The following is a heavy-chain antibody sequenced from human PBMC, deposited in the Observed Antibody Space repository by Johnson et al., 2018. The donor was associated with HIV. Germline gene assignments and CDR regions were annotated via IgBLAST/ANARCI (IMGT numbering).Heavy chain of an antibody. V-gene: IGHV3-66*01. CDR2: IYSGGST. D-gene: IGHD6-6*01. J-gene: IGHJ3*02. CDR1: GFTVSSNY. CDR3: ARGGIAARIDAFDI. Sequence: VQLVESGGGVVQPGRSVRLSCAASGFTVSSNYMSWVRQAPGKGLEWVSVIYSGGSTYYADSVKGRFTISRDNSKNTLYLQMNSLRAGDTAVYYCARGGIAARIDAFDIWGQGTMVTVSS.